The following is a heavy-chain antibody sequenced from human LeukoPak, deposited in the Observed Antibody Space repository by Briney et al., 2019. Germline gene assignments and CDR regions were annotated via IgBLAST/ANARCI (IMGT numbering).Heavy chain of an antibody. CDR3: ARARLLWFGELGGGAFDY. J-gene: IGHJ4*02. Sequence: SETLSLTCTVSGYSISSGYYWGWIRQPPVKGLEWIGSIYHSGSTYYNPSLKSRVTISVDTSKNQFSLKLSSVTAADTAVYYCARARLLWFGELGGGAFDYWGQGTLVTVSS. V-gene: IGHV4-38-2*02. CDR1: GYSISSGYY. CDR2: IYHSGST. D-gene: IGHD3-10*01.